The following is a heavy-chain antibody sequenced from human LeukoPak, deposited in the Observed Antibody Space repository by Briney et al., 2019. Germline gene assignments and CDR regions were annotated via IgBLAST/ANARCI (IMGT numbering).Heavy chain of an antibody. V-gene: IGHV4-59*01. CDR2: IYYSGST. J-gene: IGHJ3*02. D-gene: IGHD1-26*01. Sequence: PSETLSLTCTVSGGSISSYYWSWIRQPPGKGLEWIGYIYYSGSTNYNPSLKSRVTISVDTSKNQFSLKLSSVTAADTAVYYCAGSYSGSYFNSAYAFDIWGQGTMVTVSS. CDR3: AGSYSGSYFNSAYAFDI. CDR1: GGSISSYY.